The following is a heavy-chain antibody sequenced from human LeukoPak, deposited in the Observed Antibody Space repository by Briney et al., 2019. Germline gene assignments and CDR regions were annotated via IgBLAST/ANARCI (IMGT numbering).Heavy chain of an antibody. CDR1: GGSFSGYY. D-gene: IGHD3-10*01. V-gene: IGHV4-34*01. CDR2: INHSGST. Sequence: SETLSLTCAVYGGSFSGYYWSWIRQPPGKGLEWIGEINHSGSTNYNPSLKSRVTISVDTSKNQFSLKLSSVAAADTAVYYCARVELLGLPFDYWGQGTLVTVSS. CDR3: ARVELLGLPFDY. J-gene: IGHJ4*02.